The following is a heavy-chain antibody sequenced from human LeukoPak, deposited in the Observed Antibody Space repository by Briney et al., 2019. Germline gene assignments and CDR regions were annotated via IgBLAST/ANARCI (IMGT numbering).Heavy chain of an antibody. CDR2: ISSSGSTI. Sequence: GSLRLSCAASGFTFSSYSMHWVRQAPGKGLEWVSYISSSGSTIYYADSVKGRFTISRDNAKNSLYLQMNSLRAEDTAVYYCARDYGDYGGDAFGIWGQGTMVTVSS. D-gene: IGHD4-17*01. V-gene: IGHV3-48*04. CDR3: ARDYGDYGGDAFGI. CDR1: GFTFSSYS. J-gene: IGHJ3*02.